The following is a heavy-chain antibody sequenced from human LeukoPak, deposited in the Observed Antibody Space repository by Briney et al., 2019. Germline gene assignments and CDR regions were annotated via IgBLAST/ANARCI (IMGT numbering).Heavy chain of an antibody. D-gene: IGHD6-6*01. J-gene: IGHJ6*03. CDR2: IYYSGST. CDR3: AREVGSSSSTYYYHYYMDV. V-gene: IGHV4-59*02. CDR1: GGSVSSYY. Sequence: SETLSLTCTVSGGSVSSYYWSWIRQPPGKGLEWIGYIYYSGSTNYNPSLKSRVTISVDTSKNQFSLKLSSVTAADTAVYYCAREVGSSSSTYYYHYYMDVWGKGTTVTVSS.